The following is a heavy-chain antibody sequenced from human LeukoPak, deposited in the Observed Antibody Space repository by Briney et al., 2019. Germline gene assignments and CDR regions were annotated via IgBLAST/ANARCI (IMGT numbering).Heavy chain of an antibody. D-gene: IGHD5-12*01. CDR3: WKFGGYEERGDDY. Sequence: SVKVSCKASGGTFSSYAISWVRQAPGQGLEWMGGIIPIFGTANYAQKFQGSVTFTADKSTSTAYMELSSLISEDTAVYYCWKFGGYEERGDDYWGQGTLVTVSS. CDR1: GGTFSSYA. V-gene: IGHV1-69*06. J-gene: IGHJ4*02. CDR2: IIPIFGTA.